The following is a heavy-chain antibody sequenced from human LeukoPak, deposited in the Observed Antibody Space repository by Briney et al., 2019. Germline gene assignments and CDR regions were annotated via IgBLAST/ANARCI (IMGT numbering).Heavy chain of an antibody. V-gene: IGHV3-21*01. CDR1: GFDFNNYN. CDR2: ITSSGTYI. J-gene: IGHJ4*02. CDR3: ARGGLETQLWLRLFYFDY. Sequence: GGSLRLSCAASGFDFNNYNMNWVRQAPGKGLEWVSSITSSGTYIYYADSVKGRFTISRDNAKNSLYLQMNSLRPEDTAVYYCARGGLETQLWLRLFYFDYWGQGTLVTVSS. D-gene: IGHD5-18*01.